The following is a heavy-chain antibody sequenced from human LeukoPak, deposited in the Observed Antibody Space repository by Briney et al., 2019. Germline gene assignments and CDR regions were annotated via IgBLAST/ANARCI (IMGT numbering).Heavy chain of an antibody. CDR1: GFTFSSYS. J-gene: IGHJ4*02. D-gene: IGHD4-17*01. CDR3: ARDLALNDYGDYQPTLFDY. Sequence: GGSLRLSCAASGFTFSSYSMNWVRQAPGKGLEWVSSISSSSSYIYYADSVKGRFTISRDNAKNSLYLQMNSLRAEDTAVYYCARDLALNDYGDYQPTLFDYWGQGTLVTVSS. CDR2: ISSSSSYI. V-gene: IGHV3-21*01.